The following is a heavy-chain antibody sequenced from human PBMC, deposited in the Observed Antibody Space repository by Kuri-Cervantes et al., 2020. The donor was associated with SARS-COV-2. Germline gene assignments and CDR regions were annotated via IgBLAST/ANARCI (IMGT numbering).Heavy chain of an antibody. D-gene: IGHD2-2*01. J-gene: IGHJ2*01. CDR2: IYTSGST. V-gene: IGHV4-61*02. Sequence: SETLSLTCTVSGGSISSGSYYWSWIRQPAGKGLEWIGRIYTSGSTNYNPSLKSRVTISVDTSKNQFSLKLSSVTAADTAVYYCARDGGYCTLTTCYSYWYFDLWGRGTLVTVSS. CDR3: ARDGGYCTLTTCYSYWYFDL. CDR1: GGSISSGSYY.